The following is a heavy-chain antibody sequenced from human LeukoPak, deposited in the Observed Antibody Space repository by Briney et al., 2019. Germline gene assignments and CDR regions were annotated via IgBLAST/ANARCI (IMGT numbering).Heavy chain of an antibody. Sequence: GGSLRLSCAASGFTFSRYAMHWVRQDPGKGLQWVAVISYDGSNKYYADSVKGRFTISRDNSKNTLYLQMNSLRAEDTAVYYCARDMRSSWALSYYYYYMHVWGKGTTVTVPS. CDR2: ISYDGSNK. CDR3: ARDMRSSWALSYYYYYMHV. J-gene: IGHJ6*03. V-gene: IGHV3-30-3*01. D-gene: IGHD6-13*01. CDR1: GFTFSRYA.